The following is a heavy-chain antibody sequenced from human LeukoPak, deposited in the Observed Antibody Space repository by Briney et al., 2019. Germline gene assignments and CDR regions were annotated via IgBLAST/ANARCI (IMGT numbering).Heavy chain of an antibody. CDR3: ARSWNDILPLDY. Sequence: SETLSLTCTVSGVSISSYYWSWIRQSPGKGLEWIGYIYYTGSTNYNPSLKSRVTISVDTSKNQFSLKLSSVTAADTAVYYCARSWNDILPLDYWGQGTLVTVSA. V-gene: IGHV4-59*01. J-gene: IGHJ4*02. CDR2: IYYTGST. CDR1: GVSISSYY. D-gene: IGHD1-1*01.